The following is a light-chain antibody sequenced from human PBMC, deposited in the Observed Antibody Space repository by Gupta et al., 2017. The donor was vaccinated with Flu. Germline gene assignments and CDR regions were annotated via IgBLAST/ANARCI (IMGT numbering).Light chain of an antibody. V-gene: IGKV3-20*01. CDR1: QSVRSAY. J-gene: IGKJ2*01. Sequence: GTLYLSPGERATHSCRASQSVRSAYVAWHQQKTGQAPRLLIDGAPSRATGLPDRISGRGAGKELTPTISRLEPEDFAVYSWQQESSAPSTFGQGTKVEIK. CDR2: GAP. CDR3: QQESSAPST.